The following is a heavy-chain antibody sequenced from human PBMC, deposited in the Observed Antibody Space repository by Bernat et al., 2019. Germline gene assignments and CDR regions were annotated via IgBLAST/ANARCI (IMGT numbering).Heavy chain of an antibody. CDR3: ARDLVVAATDTYWYFDL. J-gene: IGHJ2*01. D-gene: IGHD2-15*01. Sequence: QVQLVQSGTEVKKPGASVKVSCKASGYTFTNYAMHWVRQAPGQGLEWMGWISAGNGKTKYSQKFQGRGTITRDTSASTAYMELSSLRSEDTAVYYCARDLVVAATDTYWYFDLWGRGTLVTVSS. CDR1: GYTFTNYA. CDR2: ISAGNGKT. V-gene: IGHV1-3*01.